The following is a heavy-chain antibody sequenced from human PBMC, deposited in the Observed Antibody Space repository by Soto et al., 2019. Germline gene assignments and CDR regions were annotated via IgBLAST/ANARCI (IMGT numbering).Heavy chain of an antibody. V-gene: IGHV4-59*08. CDR2: IQYNGYS. CDR1: GGSITNYY. D-gene: IGHD3-10*01. Sequence: QVQLQESGPGLVKPSETLSLTCTVSGGSITNYYCSWFRQPPGKGLEWIGYIQYNGYSAYNLSLKRRVTMSMDTPKPNFSLLVESVTATDTAVYYCASQGFGPLHGLVDVWGQWNTVSVSS. J-gene: IGHJ6*02. CDR3: ASQGFGPLHGLVDV.